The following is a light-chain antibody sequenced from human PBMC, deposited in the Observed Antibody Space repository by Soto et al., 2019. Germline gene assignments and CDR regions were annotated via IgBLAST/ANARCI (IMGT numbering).Light chain of an antibody. CDR3: QQFKGYPLT. J-gene: IGKJ3*01. CDR2: FAS. V-gene: IGKV1-9*01. CDR1: QDIRSY. Sequence: DIQLTQSPSFLSASVGDRVTITCRASQDIRSYLAWYQQKPGKAPKLLIYFASTLQSGVPSRFSGSASGTEFTLTISSLQPEDFATYYCQQFKGYPLTFGPGTKVVIK.